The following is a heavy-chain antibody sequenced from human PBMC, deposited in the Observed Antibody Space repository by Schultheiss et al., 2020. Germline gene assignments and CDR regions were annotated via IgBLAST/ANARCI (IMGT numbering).Heavy chain of an antibody. V-gene: IGHV1-8*01. Sequence: ASVKVSCKASGYTFTSYDINWVRQATGQGLEWMGWMNPNSGNTGYAQKFQGRVTMTRNTSISTAYMELSRLRSDDTAVYYCARYDFWSGYSNHYYGMDVWGKGTTVTVSS. CDR1: GYTFTSYD. J-gene: IGHJ6*04. CDR3: ARYDFWSGYSNHYYGMDV. D-gene: IGHD3-3*01. CDR2: MNPNSGNT.